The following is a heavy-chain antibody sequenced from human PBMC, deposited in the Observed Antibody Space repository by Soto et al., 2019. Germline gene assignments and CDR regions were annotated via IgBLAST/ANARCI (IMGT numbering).Heavy chain of an antibody. CDR1: GYSISCGYY. J-gene: IGHJ5*01. CDR2: IYHSGST. V-gene: IGHV4-38-2*02. CDR3: AREVDSSSWSFDT. Sequence: PSETLSLTCAVSGYSISCGYYWGWIRQPPGKGLEWIGSIYHSGSTYYNPSLKSRVTISVDTSKNQFSLKLSSVTAADTAVYYCAREVDSSSWSFDTWGHGTLATVSS. D-gene: IGHD6-13*01.